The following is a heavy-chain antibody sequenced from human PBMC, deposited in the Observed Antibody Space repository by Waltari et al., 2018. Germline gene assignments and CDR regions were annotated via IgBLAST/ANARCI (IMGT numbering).Heavy chain of an antibody. CDR2: TYYRSKWYN. CDR3: ARDPFLWEGMAVEYGMDV. D-gene: IGHD6-19*01. CDR1: GASVSSNSAA. V-gene: IGHV6-1*01. Sequence: QVQLQQSGPGLVKPSQTLSLTCAISGASVSSNSAAWNWIRHSPSRGLEWLGRTYYRSKWYNDYAVSVKSRITINPDTSKNQFSLQLNSVTPEDTAVYYCARDPFLWEGMAVEYGMDVWGQGTTVTVSS. J-gene: IGHJ6*02.